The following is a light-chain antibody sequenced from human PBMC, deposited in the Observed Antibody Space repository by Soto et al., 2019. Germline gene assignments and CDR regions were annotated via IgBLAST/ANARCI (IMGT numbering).Light chain of an antibody. Sequence: EVVLTQSPGTLSLSPGDRATLSCRASQSVGSSYIAWYQQEPGQAPRLLMYGTSSGATGSPDRFSGSGSGTDFTLTISRLETEDFAVYYCQQCASSPPTFGQGTKLESK. CDR1: QSVGSSY. CDR2: GTS. J-gene: IGKJ2*01. CDR3: QQCASSPPT. V-gene: IGKV3-20*01.